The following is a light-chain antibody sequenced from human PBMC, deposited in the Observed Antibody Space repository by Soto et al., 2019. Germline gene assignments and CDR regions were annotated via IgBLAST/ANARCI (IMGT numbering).Light chain of an antibody. Sequence: DLQMIQSPSSLSASVGDRVTITCQASQEISNYLNWYQQKPGKAPKLLIYDASNLERGVPSRFSGRGSGIDFTFTISSLQPEDFATYYCQQYDHLPRTFGRGTKVEIK. CDR3: QQYDHLPRT. CDR1: QEISNY. V-gene: IGKV1-33*01. CDR2: DAS. J-gene: IGKJ1*01.